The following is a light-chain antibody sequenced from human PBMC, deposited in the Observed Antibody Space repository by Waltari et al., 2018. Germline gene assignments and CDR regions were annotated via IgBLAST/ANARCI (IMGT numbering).Light chain of an antibody. CDR3: QQTHSTPPFT. CDR1: QSITTY. J-gene: IGKJ3*01. CDR2: GAS. Sequence: DIQMTQSPSSLSASVGDRVTITCLASQSITTYLNWYQQKPGKAPNLLIYGASSLQSGVPSRFSGSGSGTDFTLTISSLQPEDFATYYCQQTHSTPPFTFGPGTKVDI. V-gene: IGKV1-39*01.